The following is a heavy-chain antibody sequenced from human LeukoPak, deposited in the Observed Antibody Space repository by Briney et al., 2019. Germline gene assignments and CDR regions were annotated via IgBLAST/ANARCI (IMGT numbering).Heavy chain of an antibody. V-gene: IGHV3-21*01. CDR2: ISSRSIYI. Sequence: TGGSLRLSCAASGFTFSTYSMNWVRQAPGKGLEWVASISSRSIYIYYADSLKDRFTISRDNAKNSLYLQMNSLTAEDTAMYFCSRDRDCTVTTCYDGDDGFDIWGQGAMVTVSS. J-gene: IGHJ3*02. D-gene: IGHD2-2*01. CDR1: GFTFSTYS. CDR3: SRDRDCTVTTCYDGDDGFDI.